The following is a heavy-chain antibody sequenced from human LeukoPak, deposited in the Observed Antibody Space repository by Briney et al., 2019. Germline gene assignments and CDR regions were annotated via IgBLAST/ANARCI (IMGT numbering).Heavy chain of an antibody. CDR1: GGSISSYS. CDR2: FYSRGST. J-gene: IGHJ6*03. Sequence: PSETLSLTCTVSGGSISSYSWSWIRQPPGKGLEWIGYFYSRGSTKYNPSLKSRVTISVDTSKNQFSLKLSSVTAADTAVYYCARGRDGYNLNFYYMDVWGEGTTVTVSS. CDR3: ARGRDGYNLNFYYMDV. V-gene: IGHV4-59*01. D-gene: IGHD5-24*01.